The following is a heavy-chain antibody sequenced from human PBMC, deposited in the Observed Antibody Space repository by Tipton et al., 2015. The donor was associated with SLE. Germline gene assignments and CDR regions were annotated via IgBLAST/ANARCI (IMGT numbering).Heavy chain of an antibody. J-gene: IGHJ3*01. CDR2: IYYSGST. Sequence: TLSLTCTVSGGSISSYYWSWIRQPPGKGLEWIGYIYYSGSTKYNPSLKSRVTISVDTSKNQFSLKMTSMTAADTAVYYCATSLNYYDSSGPKDWGQGTMVTVSS. CDR1: GGSISSYY. V-gene: IGHV4-59*12. D-gene: IGHD3-22*01. CDR3: ATSLNYYDSSGPKD.